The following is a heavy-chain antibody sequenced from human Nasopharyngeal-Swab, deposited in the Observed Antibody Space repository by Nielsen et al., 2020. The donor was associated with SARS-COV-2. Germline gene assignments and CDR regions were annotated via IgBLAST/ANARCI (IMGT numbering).Heavy chain of an antibody. CDR1: GYSFSSYW. D-gene: IGHD1-14*01. CDR2: IYPYDSQT. Sequence: GESLKISCKASGYSFSSYWIGWVRQMPGKGLEWMCFIYPYDSQTTYKPSFQGQVTISADKSSTTACLQWNSLMASDTAIYYCTRHTGTSPYYYMDVWGEGTTVTVSS. V-gene: IGHV5-51*01. CDR3: TRHTGTSPYYYMDV. J-gene: IGHJ6*03.